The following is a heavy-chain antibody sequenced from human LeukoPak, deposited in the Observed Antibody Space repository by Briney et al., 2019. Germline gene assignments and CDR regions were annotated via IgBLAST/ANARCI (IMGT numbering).Heavy chain of an antibody. Sequence: PGGSLRLSCAASGFTFSSYGMHWVRQAPGKGPEWVAVIWYDGSNKYYADSVKGRFTISRDNSKNTLYLQMNSLRAEDTAVYYCARDRNPEYYFDYWGQGTLVTVSS. V-gene: IGHV3-33*01. CDR1: GFTFSSYG. D-gene: IGHD1-14*01. CDR3: ARDRNPEYYFDY. J-gene: IGHJ4*02. CDR2: IWYDGSNK.